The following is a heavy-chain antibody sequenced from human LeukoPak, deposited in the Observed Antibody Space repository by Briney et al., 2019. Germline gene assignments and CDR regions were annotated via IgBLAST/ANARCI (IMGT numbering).Heavy chain of an antibody. D-gene: IGHD4-17*01. Sequence: GGSLRLSCAASGFTVSSNYMSWVRQAPGKGLEWASVIYSGGNTYYADFVRGRFTISRDNSKNTLHLQMNSLRVEDTAVYYCASCFTDGDCDYWGQGTLVTVSP. CDR3: ASCFTDGDCDY. CDR2: IYSGGNT. CDR1: GFTVSSNY. J-gene: IGHJ4*02. V-gene: IGHV3-66*01.